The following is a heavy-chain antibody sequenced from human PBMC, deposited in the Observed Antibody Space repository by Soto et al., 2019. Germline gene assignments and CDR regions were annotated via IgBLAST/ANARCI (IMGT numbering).Heavy chain of an antibody. D-gene: IGHD6-19*01. CDR1: GFTFSSYA. Sequence: GGSLRLSCAASGFTFSSYAMHWVRQAPGKGLEWVAVISYDGSNKYYADSVKGRFTISRDNSKNTLYLQMNSLRAEDTAVYYCARVKQWLVPRGRYFDYWGQGTLVTVSS. V-gene: IGHV3-30-3*01. CDR3: ARVKQWLVPRGRYFDY. CDR2: ISYDGSNK. J-gene: IGHJ4*02.